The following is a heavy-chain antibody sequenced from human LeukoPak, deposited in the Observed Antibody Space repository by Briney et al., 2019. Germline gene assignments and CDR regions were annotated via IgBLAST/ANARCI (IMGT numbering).Heavy chain of an antibody. J-gene: IGHJ4*02. CDR1: GVTFSSCY. CDR3: ARSTCYFCSAMYYFDT. CDR2: ISSDGTST. D-gene: IGHD3-10*01. Sequence: TGGSLRLSCAASGVTFSSCYMHWVRQAPGRGLEYVSTISSDGTSTYYASSLRGRFTTSRDNSKNTLYLQMGSLRPEDMAVYYCARSTCYFCSAMYYFDTWAREPWSPSPQ. V-gene: IGHV3-64*01.